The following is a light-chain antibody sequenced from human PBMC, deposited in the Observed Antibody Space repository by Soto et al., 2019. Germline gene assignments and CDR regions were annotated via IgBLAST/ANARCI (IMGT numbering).Light chain of an antibody. J-gene: IGLJ3*02. CDR2: SNN. Sequence: QSVLTQPPSASGIPGQRVTISCSGSNSNIGRNSVNWYQQHPGTAPKLLIHSNNQRPSGVPDRFSGSTSGTSASLAISGLQSEDEADYYCAAWDDSLNALFGGGTQLTVL. V-gene: IGLV1-44*01. CDR1: NSNIGRNS. CDR3: AAWDDSLNAL.